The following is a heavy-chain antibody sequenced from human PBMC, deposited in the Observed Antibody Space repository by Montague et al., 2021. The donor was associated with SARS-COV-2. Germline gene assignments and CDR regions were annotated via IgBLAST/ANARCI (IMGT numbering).Heavy chain of an antibody. CDR3: SRGGDMIRGVVDF. J-gene: IGHJ4*02. D-gene: IGHD3-10*01. CDR2: ISRSGDST. V-gene: IGHV3-20*01. CDR1: GFTFDNYG. Sequence: SLRLSCAVSGFTFDNYGMSWVRQAPGKGLEWVSGISRSGDSTAYGDSVKGRFTISRDNAKNSLYLQMNSLRVEDTAFYHCSRGGDMIRGVVDFWGQGILGSVSS.